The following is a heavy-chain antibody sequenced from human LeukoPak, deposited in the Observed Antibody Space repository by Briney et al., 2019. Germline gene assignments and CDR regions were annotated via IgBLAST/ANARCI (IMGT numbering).Heavy chain of an antibody. CDR1: GYTFTSYV. J-gene: IGHJ4*02. CDR3: AREGYSSSWNYFDY. CDR2: ISAYNGNT. D-gene: IGHD6-13*01. Sequence: ASVKVSCKASGYTFTSYVINWVRQAPGQGLEWMGWISAYNGNTNYAQKLPGRVTMTTDTSTSTAYMELRSLRPDDTAVYYCAREGYSSSWNYFDYWGQGALVTVSS. V-gene: IGHV1-18*01.